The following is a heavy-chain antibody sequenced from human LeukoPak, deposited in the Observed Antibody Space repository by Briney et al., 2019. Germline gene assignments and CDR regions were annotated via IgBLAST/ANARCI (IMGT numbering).Heavy chain of an antibody. Sequence: SVKVSCKASGGTFSSYAISWVRQAPGQGLEWMGGIIPIFGTANYAQKFQGRVTITADESTSTAYMGLSSLRSEDTAVYYCATSRGSPWDYFDYWGQGTLVTVSS. CDR1: GGTFSSYA. CDR3: ATSRGSPWDYFDY. J-gene: IGHJ4*02. V-gene: IGHV1-69*01. D-gene: IGHD6-25*01. CDR2: IIPIFGTA.